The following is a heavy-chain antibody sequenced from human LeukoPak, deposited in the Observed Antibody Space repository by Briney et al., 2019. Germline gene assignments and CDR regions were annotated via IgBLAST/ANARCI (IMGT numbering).Heavy chain of an antibody. V-gene: IGHV3-53*05. D-gene: IGHD3-9*01. CDR1: GFTVSSNY. CDR2: IYSGGST. CDR3: ASPNAKNYDILTGYLEGGIYYYYMDV. Sequence: GGSPRLSRAAPGFTVSSNYMSWVRQAPREGLEWVSVIYSGGSTYYADSVKGRFTISRDNSKNTLYLQMNSLRAEDTAVYYCASPNAKNYDILTGYLEGGIYYYYMDVWGKGTTVTVSS. J-gene: IGHJ6*03.